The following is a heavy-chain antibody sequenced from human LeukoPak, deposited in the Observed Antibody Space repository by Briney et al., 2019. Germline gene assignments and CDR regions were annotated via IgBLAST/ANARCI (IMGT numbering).Heavy chain of an antibody. V-gene: IGHV5-51*01. CDR2: IYPGDSYT. CDR1: GYSFTSYW. J-gene: IGHJ5*02. Sequence: GESLKISCKTSGYSFTSYWIGWVRQMPGKGLEWMGIIYPGDSYTAYSPSFEGQVTISADKSINTAYLQWSSLKASDTAMYYCARRDDSSSGFDPWGQGTLVTVSS. D-gene: IGHD6-6*01. CDR3: ARRDDSSSGFDP.